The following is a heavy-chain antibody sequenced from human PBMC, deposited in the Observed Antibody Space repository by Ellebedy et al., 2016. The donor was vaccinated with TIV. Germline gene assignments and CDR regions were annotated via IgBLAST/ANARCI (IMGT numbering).Heavy chain of an antibody. CDR1: GGSFTGYY. CDR2: IFSSGST. Sequence: SETLSLTCAVYGGSFTGYYWSWIRQPPGKGLEWIGNIFSSGSTNYNPSLKSRVTISVDTSKNQFSLRLTSVTAADTAVYFCARNVDPWGQGALVTVSS. J-gene: IGHJ5*02. CDR3: ARNVDP. V-gene: IGHV4-59*08.